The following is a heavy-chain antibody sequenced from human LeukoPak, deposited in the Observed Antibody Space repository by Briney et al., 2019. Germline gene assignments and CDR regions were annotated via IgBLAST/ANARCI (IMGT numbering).Heavy chain of an antibody. D-gene: IGHD3-10*01. Sequence: SETLPLTCTVSGGSVSSTTYYWSWIRQPPGKGLEWIASINYSGSTYYNPSLKSRVTISVDTSENQFSLKLSSETAADTAVYYCARYVVYGSGKYYFDYWGQGTLVTVSS. CDR1: GGSVSSTTYY. CDR3: ARYVVYGSGKYYFDY. CDR2: INYSGST. J-gene: IGHJ4*02. V-gene: IGHV4-39*01.